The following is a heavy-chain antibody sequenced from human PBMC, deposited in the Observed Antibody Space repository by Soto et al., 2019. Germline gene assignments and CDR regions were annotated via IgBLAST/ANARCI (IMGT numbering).Heavy chain of an antibody. J-gene: IGHJ4*01. Sequence: LTLSLTCAIPGDSVSSNSSGWSCVRQSPSRGLEWLGRTYYRSKWYYEYAVSVRGRITINPDTSKNQYSLQLNSVTPEDTAVYFCARGEQYSGRIFDYWGQGTLVTVSS. D-gene: IGHD1-26*01. CDR1: GDSVSSNSSG. V-gene: IGHV6-1*01. CDR2: TYYRSKWYY. CDR3: ARGEQYSGRIFDY.